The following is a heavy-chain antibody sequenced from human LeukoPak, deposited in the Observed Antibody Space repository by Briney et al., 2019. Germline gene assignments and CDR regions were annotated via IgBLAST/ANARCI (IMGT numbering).Heavy chain of an antibody. J-gene: IGHJ3*02. CDR1: GFTFSSYE. CDR3: ATQWDGGAGAFDT. CDR2: ISSSGSTI. V-gene: IGHV3-48*03. D-gene: IGHD1-26*01. Sequence: PGGSLRLSCAASGFTFSSYEMNWVRQAPGKGLEWVSYISSSGSTIYYADSVKGRFTISRDNAKNSLYLQMNSLRAEDTAMYYCATQWDGGAGAFDTWGQGTMVTVSS.